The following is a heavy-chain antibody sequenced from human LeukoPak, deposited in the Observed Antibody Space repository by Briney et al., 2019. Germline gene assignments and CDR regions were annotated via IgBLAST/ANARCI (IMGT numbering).Heavy chain of an antibody. CDR1: GFTFISYA. CDR3: ARDHRYAFDN. Sequence: GGSLRLSCAASGFTFISYAMNWVRQAPGKGLEWISYVGISSGNTKYADSVKGRFTISGDSAKNSVFLQMNSLRVEDTAVYYCARDHRYAFDNWGQGTLVTVSS. CDR2: VGISSGNT. D-gene: IGHD5-12*01. J-gene: IGHJ4*02. V-gene: IGHV3-48*01.